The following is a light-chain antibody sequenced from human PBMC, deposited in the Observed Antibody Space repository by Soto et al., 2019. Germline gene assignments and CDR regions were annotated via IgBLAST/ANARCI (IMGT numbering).Light chain of an antibody. CDR1: NSNIGSNT. CDR2: SNN. CDR3: ASLDDSLNGVV. J-gene: IGLJ2*01. V-gene: IGLV1-44*01. Sequence: QSVLTQPPSASGTPGQRVTISCSGSNSNIGSNTVNWYQQLPGTAPKLLIYSNNQRPSGVPGRFSDSKSGTSASLAISGLQSEDEADYYCASLDDSLNGVVFGGGTKVTVL.